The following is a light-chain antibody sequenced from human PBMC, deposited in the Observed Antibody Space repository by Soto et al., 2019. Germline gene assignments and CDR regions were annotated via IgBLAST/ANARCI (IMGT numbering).Light chain of an antibody. Sequence: DIQMTQSPSSLSASVGNRVTVTCRASQYIRRYLNWYQQKPGKVPKLLISEAFTLQSGVPSRFSGSESGTDFTLTISSLQPEDSATYYCQQSYSTPPTFGQGTKVEIK. J-gene: IGKJ1*01. CDR1: QYIRRY. CDR3: QQSYSTPPT. V-gene: IGKV1-39*01. CDR2: EAF.